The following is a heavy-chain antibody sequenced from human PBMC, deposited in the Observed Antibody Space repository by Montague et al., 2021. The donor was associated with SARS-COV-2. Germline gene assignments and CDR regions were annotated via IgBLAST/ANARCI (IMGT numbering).Heavy chain of an antibody. CDR2: IYSGGRT. CDR1: GLTVSSNY. Sequence: SLRLSCAASGLTVSSNYMSWVRQAPGKGLEWVSVIYSGGRTYYADSVKGRFTISRDNSKNTLYLQMNSLRAEDTAVYYCARGGGRDAFDIWGQGTMVTVSS. D-gene: IGHD3-16*01. J-gene: IGHJ3*02. V-gene: IGHV3-53*01. CDR3: ARGGGRDAFDI.